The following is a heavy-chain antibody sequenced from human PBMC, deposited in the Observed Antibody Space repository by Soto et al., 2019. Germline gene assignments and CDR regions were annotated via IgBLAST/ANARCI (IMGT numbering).Heavy chain of an antibody. Sequence: QVQLVQSGAEVKKPGASVKVSCEASGYSFIDYYIHWVRQAPGQGFEWMGRISPKSAGTDYAKKFEDRVTLTWDTSLNTAYMELSSLKSDDTAVSYCARPPGYISDWYYFDLWGQGTRVTVSS. CDR2: ISPKSAGT. CDR1: GYSFIDYY. D-gene: IGHD3-9*01. V-gene: IGHV1-2*02. CDR3: ARPPGYISDWYYFDL. J-gene: IGHJ4*02.